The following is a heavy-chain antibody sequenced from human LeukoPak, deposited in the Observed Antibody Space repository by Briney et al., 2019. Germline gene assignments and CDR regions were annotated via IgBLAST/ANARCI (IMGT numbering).Heavy chain of an antibody. J-gene: IGHJ4*02. V-gene: IGHV7-4-1*02. CDR2: INTNTGNP. Sequence: SVKVSCKASGYTFTNYAMNWVRQAPGQGLEWMGWINTNTGNPTYAQGFTGRFVFSLDTSVSTAYLQISSLKAEDTAVYYCARGGGEYSGYEGPYYDSSGYCFYRGQGTLVTVSS. CDR3: ARGGGEYSGYEGPYYDSSGYCFY. CDR1: GYTFTNYA. D-gene: IGHD3-22*01.